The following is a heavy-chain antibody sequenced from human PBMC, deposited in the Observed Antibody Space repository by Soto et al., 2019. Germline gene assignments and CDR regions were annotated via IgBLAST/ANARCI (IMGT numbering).Heavy chain of an antibody. CDR2: IIPTFGTA. CDR3: ARVRSSPIVGATSDRVGAYDY. Sequence: SVKVSCKASGGTFSSYAISWVRQAPGQGLEWMGGIIPTFGTANYAQKFQGRVTITADESTSTAYMELSSLRSEDTAVYYCARVRSSPIVGATSDRVGAYDYWGQGTLVTVSS. CDR1: GGTFSSYA. V-gene: IGHV1-69*13. J-gene: IGHJ4*02. D-gene: IGHD1-26*01.